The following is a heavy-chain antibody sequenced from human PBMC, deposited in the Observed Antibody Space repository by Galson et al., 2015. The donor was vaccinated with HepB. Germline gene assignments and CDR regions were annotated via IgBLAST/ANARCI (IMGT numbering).Heavy chain of an antibody. Sequence: SVKVSCKASGYSFTTYIISWVRQAPGQGLQWMGRVSTYNGDTQYAPGLQDRVTMTTDTFTNTAYMELRSLRSDDTAVYYCARNYSNYGMDVWGQGTTVTVSS. D-gene: IGHD2-2*01. CDR2: VSTYNGDT. V-gene: IGHV1-18*01. J-gene: IGHJ6*02. CDR3: ARNYSNYGMDV. CDR1: GYSFTTYI.